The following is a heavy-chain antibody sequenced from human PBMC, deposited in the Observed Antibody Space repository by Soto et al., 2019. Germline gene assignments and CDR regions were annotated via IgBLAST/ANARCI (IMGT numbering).Heavy chain of an antibody. CDR3: ARMGSSSWYRDYYYGMDV. CDR1: GYTFTGYY. D-gene: IGHD6-13*01. J-gene: IGHJ6*02. CDR2: INPNSGGT. V-gene: IGHV1-2*04. Sequence: ASLKVSCKASGYTFTGYYMHWVRQAPGQGLEWMGWINPNSGGTNYAQKFQGWVTMTRDTSISTAYMELSRLRSDDTAVYYCARMGSSSWYRDYYYGMDVWGQGTTVTVSS.